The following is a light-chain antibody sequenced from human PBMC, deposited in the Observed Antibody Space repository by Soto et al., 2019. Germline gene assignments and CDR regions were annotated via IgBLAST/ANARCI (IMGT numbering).Light chain of an antibody. CDR3: QQYGNSPGT. CDR2: RAS. Sequence: EIVMTQFPATLAGSPGETVTLSCRASQSLSGNLAWYQQKPGQAPRLLIFRASTRATGVPARFSGRGSGTEFTLTISGLQSEDFAVYYCQQYGNSPGTFGQGTKVDIK. J-gene: IGKJ1*01. V-gene: IGKV3-15*01. CDR1: QSLSGN.